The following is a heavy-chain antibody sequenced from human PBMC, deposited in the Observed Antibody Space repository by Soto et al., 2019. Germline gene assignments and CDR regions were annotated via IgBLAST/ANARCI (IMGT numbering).Heavy chain of an antibody. V-gene: IGHV2-5*02. CDR2: IYWDDDK. Sequence: QITLKESGPTLVRPTQTLTLTCTFSGFSLSTTGVGVGWIRQPPGKALEWLALIYWDDDKRYSPSLKSRLTITRDTSTNEVILTMTNMDPVDTARYYWALSLPDYGLGSERGGWFDPWGQGTLVTVSS. CDR1: GFSLSTTGVG. D-gene: IGHD3-10*01. J-gene: IGHJ5*02. CDR3: ALSLPDYGLGSERGGWFDP.